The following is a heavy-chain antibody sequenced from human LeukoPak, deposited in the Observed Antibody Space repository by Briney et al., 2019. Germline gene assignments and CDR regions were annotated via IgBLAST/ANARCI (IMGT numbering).Heavy chain of an antibody. V-gene: IGHV4-34*01. J-gene: IGHJ4*02. Sequence: SETLSLTCAVSGGAFSGYYWNWIRQSPGKGLEWIGEINHSGSTHYNPSLKSRVTISVDTSQKQFSLRLTSVTAADTAVYYCARGRYLTTSGGAAAGFLDYWGQGSLVTVST. CDR1: GGAFSGYY. CDR2: INHSGST. CDR3: ARGRYLTTSGGAAAGFLDY. D-gene: IGHD6-13*01.